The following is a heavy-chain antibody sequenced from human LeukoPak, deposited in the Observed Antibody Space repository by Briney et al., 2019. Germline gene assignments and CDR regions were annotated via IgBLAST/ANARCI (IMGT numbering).Heavy chain of an antibody. D-gene: IGHD1-1*01. CDR2: INPNSGGT. Sequence: ASVKVSCKASGYTFSGYYIHWVRQAPGQGLEWMGWINPNSGGTNYAQKFQGRVTMTRDTSISTAYMELRRLKSDDTAVYYCARDFQVTTEYNWFDPWGQGTLVTVSS. CDR3: ARDFQVTTEYNWFDP. J-gene: IGHJ5*02. CDR1: GYTFSGYY. V-gene: IGHV1-2*02.